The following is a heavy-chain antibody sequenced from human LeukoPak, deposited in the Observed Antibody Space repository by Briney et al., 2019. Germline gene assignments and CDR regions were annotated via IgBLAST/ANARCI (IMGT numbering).Heavy chain of an antibody. CDR2: IIPIFGTA. J-gene: IGHJ4*02. D-gene: IGHD3-22*01. CDR3: ARCLPYYYDSSGYYRLPLPDY. Sequence: GSSVKVSCKASGGTFSSYAISWVRQAPGQGLEWMGGIIPIFGTANYAQKLQGRVTMTTDTSTSTAYMELRSLRSDDTAVYYCARCLPYYYDSSGYYRLPLPDYWGQGTLVTVSS. CDR1: GGTFSSYA. V-gene: IGHV1-69*05.